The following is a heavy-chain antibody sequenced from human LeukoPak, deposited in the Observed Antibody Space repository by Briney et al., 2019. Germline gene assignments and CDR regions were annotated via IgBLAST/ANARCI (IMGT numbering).Heavy chain of an antibody. CDR1: GYNFPTRW. Sequence: HGESLKISCKSSGYNFPTRWIGWVRQMPGKGLEWMAIIYPDDSDTRYNPSFEGQVTISADKSISTAYLQLNTLKASDTAIYYCARQGGNYDDYYYYLDVWGKGSTVTVCS. CDR3: ARQGGNYDDYYYYLDV. J-gene: IGHJ6*03. D-gene: IGHD1-26*01. CDR2: IYPDDSDT. V-gene: IGHV5-51*01.